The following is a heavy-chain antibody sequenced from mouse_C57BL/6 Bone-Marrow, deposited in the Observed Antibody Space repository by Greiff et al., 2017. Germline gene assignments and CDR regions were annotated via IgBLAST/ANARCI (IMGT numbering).Heavy chain of an antibody. CDR1: GYSFSSYW. CDR3: AKSPPDYYDSNSFAY. V-gene: IGHV1-80*01. J-gene: IGHJ3*01. D-gene: IGHD1-1*01. CDR2: IYPGDGDT. Sequence: VQLPQSGAELLQPGSSVQISYKAPGYSFSSYWTNWVTQTPGKGLEWIGQIYPGDGDTNYNGNFKGKATLTADKASITAYMSLSSLTSEDSAFYFCAKSPPDYYDSNSFAYWGQATLVTAS.